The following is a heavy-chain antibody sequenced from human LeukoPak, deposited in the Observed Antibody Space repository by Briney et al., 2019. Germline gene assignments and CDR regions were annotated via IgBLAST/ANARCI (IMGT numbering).Heavy chain of an antibody. CDR2: IKSKTDGGTT. D-gene: IGHD3-9*01. V-gene: IGHV3-15*01. CDR1: GFTFINAW. CDR3: TTEQPYYDILTGPFMDI. J-gene: IGHJ6*02. Sequence: GGSLRLSCAASGFTFINAWMSWVRRAPGKGLEWVGRIKSKTDGGTTDYAAPVKDRFTISRDDSKYTLYLQMNSLKTEDTAVYYCTTEQPYYDILTGPFMDIWGQGTTVTVSS.